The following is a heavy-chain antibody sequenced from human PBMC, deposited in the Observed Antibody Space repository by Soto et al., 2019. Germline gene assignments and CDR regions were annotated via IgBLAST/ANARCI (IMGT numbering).Heavy chain of an antibody. CDR3: ARLIGTSWFVG. CDR2: TYYRSQWFN. CDR1: GDSVSSNIVT. Sequence: SQTLSLTCAISGDSVSSNIVTWDWIRQSPSRGLEWLGRTYYRSQWFNDCAVSVKSRMTINADTSKNQFSLQLNYVTPEDTAVYYCARLIGTSWFVGWGQGTPVTVSS. V-gene: IGHV6-1*01. D-gene: IGHD6-13*01. J-gene: IGHJ4*02.